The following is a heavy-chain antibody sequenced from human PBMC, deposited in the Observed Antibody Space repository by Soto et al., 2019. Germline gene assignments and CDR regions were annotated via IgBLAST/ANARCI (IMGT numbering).Heavy chain of an antibody. CDR1: GFTFSSYG. Sequence: GGSLRLSCAASGFTFSSYGMHWVRQAPGKGLEWVSYIGRSSSYTNYADSVKGRFTISRDNAKNSLYLQMNSLRTEDTAVYYCAKEGPITNWYFDYWGQGTLVTVSS. CDR3: AKEGPITNWYFDY. D-gene: IGHD1-1*01. V-gene: IGHV3-21*05. J-gene: IGHJ4*02. CDR2: IGRSSSYT.